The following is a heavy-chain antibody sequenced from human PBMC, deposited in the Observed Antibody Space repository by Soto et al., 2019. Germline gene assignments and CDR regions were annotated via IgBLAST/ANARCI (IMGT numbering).Heavy chain of an antibody. Sequence: GGSLRLSCAASGFTFSSYAMHWVRQAPGKGLEWVAVISYDGSNKYYADSVKGRFTISRDNSKNTLYLQMNSLRAEDTAVYYCARGPTLDWGFPHTVFFDYWGQGTLVTVSS. CDR3: ARGPTLDWGFPHTVFFDY. J-gene: IGHJ4*02. CDR2: ISYDGSNK. CDR1: GFTFSSYA. D-gene: IGHD7-27*01. V-gene: IGHV3-30*04.